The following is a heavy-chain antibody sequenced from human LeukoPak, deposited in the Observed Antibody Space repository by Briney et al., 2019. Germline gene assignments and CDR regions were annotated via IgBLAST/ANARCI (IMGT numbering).Heavy chain of an antibody. CDR2: ISSTGRTI. Sequence: GGSLRLSCAAAGFAFNNYYMSWIRQAPGKGLEWVSYISSTGRTIYYADSVKGRFTLSRDNAKNSMYLQMNSLRAEDTAMYYCTREGEYSNSWYYFDYWGQGTLVTVSS. CDR1: GFAFNNYY. V-gene: IGHV3-11*01. CDR3: TREGEYSNSWYYFDY. D-gene: IGHD6-13*01. J-gene: IGHJ4*02.